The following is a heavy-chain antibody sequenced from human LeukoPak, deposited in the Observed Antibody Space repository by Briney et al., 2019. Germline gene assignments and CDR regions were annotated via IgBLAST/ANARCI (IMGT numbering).Heavy chain of an antibody. J-gene: IGHJ4*02. Sequence: GGSLRLSCAASGFSFSTHWMSWVRLAPGKGPEWVANIKYDGSEKYNVDSVKGRFTISRDNAKNSLYLHMNSLRAEDTAVYYCASGFLDDFWSGHFWGQGTLVTVSS. V-gene: IGHV3-7*01. D-gene: IGHD3-3*01. CDR2: IKYDGSEK. CDR3: ASGFLDDFWSGHF. CDR1: GFSFSTHW.